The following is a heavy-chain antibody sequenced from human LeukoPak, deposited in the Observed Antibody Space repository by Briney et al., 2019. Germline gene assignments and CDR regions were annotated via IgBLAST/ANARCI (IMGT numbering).Heavy chain of an antibody. J-gene: IGHJ5*02. CDR3: ARLHYYDSSAGARSWFDP. Sequence: SETLSLTCTVSGGSISSSSYYWGWIRQPPGKGLEWIGSIYYSGSTYYNPSLKSRVTISVDTSKNQFSLKLSSVTAADTAVYYCARLHYYDSSAGARSWFDPWGQGTLVTVSS. CDR2: IYYSGST. V-gene: IGHV4-39*01. D-gene: IGHD3-22*01. CDR1: GGSISSSSYY.